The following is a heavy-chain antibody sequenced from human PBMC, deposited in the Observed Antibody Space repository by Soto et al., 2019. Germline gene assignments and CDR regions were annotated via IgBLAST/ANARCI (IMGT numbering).Heavy chain of an antibody. CDR3: SKWSGYGDL. D-gene: IGHD5-12*01. V-gene: IGHV4-31*03. CDR1: GGSINTGGYF. CDR2: IASSGST. Sequence: PSETLSLTCTVSGGSINTGGYFWTWIRQHPGKGLEWIGYIASSGSTYYNPSLKGRLTIAADTSENQFSLRLTSVTAADTAMYFCSKWSGYGDLWGQGTLVTVSS. J-gene: IGHJ4*02.